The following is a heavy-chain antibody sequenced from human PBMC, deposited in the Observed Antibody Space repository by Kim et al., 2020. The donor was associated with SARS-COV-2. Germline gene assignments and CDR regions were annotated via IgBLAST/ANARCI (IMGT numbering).Heavy chain of an antibody. CDR1: GFTFSSYA. J-gene: IGHJ6*02. CDR3: AKDNAGEGSYYYYGMDV. V-gene: IGHV3-23*01. CDR2: ISGSGGST. Sequence: GGSLRLSCAASGFTFSSYAMSWVRQAPGKGLEWVSAISGSGGSTYYADSVEGRFTISRDNSKNTLYLQMKSLRAEDTAVYYCAKDNAGEGSYYYYGMDVWGQGTTVTVSS. D-gene: IGHD7-27*01.